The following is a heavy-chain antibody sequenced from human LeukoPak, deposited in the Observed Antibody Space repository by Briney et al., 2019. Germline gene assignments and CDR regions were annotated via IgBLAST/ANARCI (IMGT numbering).Heavy chain of an antibody. D-gene: IGHD1-26*01. CDR1: GFTFSSYS. CDR2: ISSSSSTL. J-gene: IGHJ3*02. CDR3: ARDACLVGACGYAFDI. V-gene: IGHV3-48*01. Sequence: PEGSLRLSCAASGFTFSSYSRNWVRQAPGKGLEWFSYISSSSSTLYYADSVKGRFTISRDNAKNSLYLQMNSLRAEDTAVYYCARDACLVGACGYAFDIWGQGTMVTVSS.